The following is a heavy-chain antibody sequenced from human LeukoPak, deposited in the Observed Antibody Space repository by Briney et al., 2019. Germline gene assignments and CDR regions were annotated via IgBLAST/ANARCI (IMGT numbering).Heavy chain of an antibody. J-gene: IGHJ3*02. CDR3: ARDTSPRIAAIYYDAFDI. CDR2: IRNDESDK. CDR1: GLTFSRYG. D-gene: IGHD6-13*01. Sequence: GGSLRLSCAASGLTFSRYGMHWVRQAPGKGLEWVAFIRNDESDKYYGDSVKGRFTISRDNAKNSLYLEMSSLRGEDTALYYCARDTSPRIAAIYYDAFDIWGQGTMVTVSS. V-gene: IGHV3-30*02.